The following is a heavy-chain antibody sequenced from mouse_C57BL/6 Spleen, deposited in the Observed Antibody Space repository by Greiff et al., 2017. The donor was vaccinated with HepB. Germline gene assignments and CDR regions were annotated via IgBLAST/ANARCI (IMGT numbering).Heavy chain of an antibody. CDR1: GFTFSSYA. CDR3: AREGGYGYDEKGFAY. V-gene: IGHV5-4*01. D-gene: IGHD2-2*01. CDR2: ISDGGSYT. Sequence: EVQLVESGGGLVKPGGSLKLSCAASGFTFSSYAMSWVRQTPEKRLEWVATISDGGSYTYYPDNVKGRFTISRDNAKNNLYLQMSHLKSEDTAMYYCAREGGYGYDEKGFAYWGQGTLVTVSA. J-gene: IGHJ3*01.